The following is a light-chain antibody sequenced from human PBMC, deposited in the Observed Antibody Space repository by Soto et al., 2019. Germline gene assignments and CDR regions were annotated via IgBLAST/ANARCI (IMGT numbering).Light chain of an antibody. CDR3: QVWDISSGHVV. Sequence: SYELTQPPSVSVAPGKTASVACGGSDIGSKSVHWYQKKSGQAPVLVMYXXXDRPSGIPXXXXXXXSGNTATLTISRVEAXXXXXXXXQVWDISSGHVVFGGGTKLTVL. V-gene: IGLV3-21*01. J-gene: IGLJ3*02. CDR1: DIGSKS. CDR2: XXX.